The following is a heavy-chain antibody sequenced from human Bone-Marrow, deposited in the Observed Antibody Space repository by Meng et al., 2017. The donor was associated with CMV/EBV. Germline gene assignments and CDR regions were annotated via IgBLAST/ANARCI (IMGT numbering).Heavy chain of an antibody. CDR3: ARHAYSDEYFLDY. Sequence: GGSLRLSCTVSGLTFSNYAMHWVRQAPGKGLEWVAVISYDGSTKYFADSVKGRFTISRDNYMNTVFLQMNSLRYADTAVYYCARHAYSDEYFLDYWGQGTRVTVSS. CDR2: ISYDGSTK. V-gene: IGHV3-30*04. D-gene: IGHD4-17*01. CDR1: GLTFSNYA. J-gene: IGHJ4*02.